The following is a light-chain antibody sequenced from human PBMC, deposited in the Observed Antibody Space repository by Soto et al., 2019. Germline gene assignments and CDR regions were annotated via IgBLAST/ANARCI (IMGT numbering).Light chain of an antibody. V-gene: IGLV2-23*02. CDR3: CSYARSNPFWV. CDR1: SSDIGSYNL. J-gene: IGLJ3*02. Sequence: QSALTQPASASGSPGQSITISCTGTSSDIGSYNLVSWYQHHPGKAPQLIIYEVTKRPSGVSGHFSGSKSGNTASLTISGLQAEDEADYYCCSYARSNPFWVFGGGTKVTVL. CDR2: EVT.